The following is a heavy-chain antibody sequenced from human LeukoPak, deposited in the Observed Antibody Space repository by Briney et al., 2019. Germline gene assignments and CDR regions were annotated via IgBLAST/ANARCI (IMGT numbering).Heavy chain of an antibody. CDR3: TTEDIVVVPANYYYYMDV. V-gene: IGHV3-15*01. CDR2: IKSKTDGGTT. Sequence: PGGSLRLSCAASGFTFSNAWMSWVRQAPGKGLEWVGRIKSKTDGGTTDYAAPVKGRFTISRDDSKNTLYLQTNSLKTEDTAVYYCTTEDIVVVPANYYYYMDVWGKGTTVTVSS. D-gene: IGHD2-2*01. CDR1: GFTFSNAW. J-gene: IGHJ6*03.